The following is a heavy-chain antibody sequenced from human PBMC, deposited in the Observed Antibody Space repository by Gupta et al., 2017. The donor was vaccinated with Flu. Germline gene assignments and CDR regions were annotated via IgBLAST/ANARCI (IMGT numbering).Heavy chain of an antibody. CDR3: ARISYGDWYFDL. V-gene: IGHV4-59*08. J-gene: IGHJ2*01. Sequence: QVQLQESGPGLVKPSETLSLTCTVSGGSLSSFYWTWIRQPPGKGLEWIGYIYYSGSTTYSGTTNYNPSLKSRVTISVDTSKNQFSLKLSSVTAADTAMYYCARISYGDWYFDLWGRGTLVTVSS. CDR2: IYYSGSTTYSGTT. CDR1: GGSLSSFY. D-gene: IGHD4-17*01.